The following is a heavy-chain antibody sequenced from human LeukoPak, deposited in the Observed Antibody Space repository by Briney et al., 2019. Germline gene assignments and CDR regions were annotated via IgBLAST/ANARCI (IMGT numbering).Heavy chain of an antibody. CDR1: GYTLTELS. D-gene: IGHD3-22*01. CDR2: FDPEDGET. J-gene: IGHJ4*02. CDR3: ATGVNYYDSSAYWYFDY. Sequence: GASVKVSCKVSGYTLTELSMHWVRQAPGKGLEWMGGFDPEDGETIYAQKFQGRVTMTEDTSTDTAYMELSSLRSEDTAVYYCATGVNYYDSSAYWYFDYWGQGTLVTVSS. V-gene: IGHV1-24*01.